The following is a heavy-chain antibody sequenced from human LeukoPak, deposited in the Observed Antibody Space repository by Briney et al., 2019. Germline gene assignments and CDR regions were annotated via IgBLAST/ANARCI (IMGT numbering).Heavy chain of an antibody. V-gene: IGHV3-7*01. CDR2: IKQDGSEK. CDR3: ARQPALLRRDYYMDV. D-gene: IGHD3-3*01. CDR1: GFTFSSYW. Sequence: PGGSLRLSCAASGFTFSSYWMSWVRQAPGKGLEWVANIKQDGSEKYYVDSVKGRFTISRDNAKNSLYLQMNSLRAEDTAVYYCARQPALLRRDYYMDVWGKGTTVTVSS. J-gene: IGHJ6*03.